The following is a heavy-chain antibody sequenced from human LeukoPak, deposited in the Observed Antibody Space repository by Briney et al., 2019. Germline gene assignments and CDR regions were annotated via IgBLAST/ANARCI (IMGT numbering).Heavy chain of an antibody. Sequence: ASVKVSCKASGYTFTSYGISWVRQAPGQGLEWMGWISAYNGNTNYAQKLQGRVTMTTDTSTSTAYMELRGLRSDDTAVYYCARDPPMRYCSGGSCLPSYYYYGMDVWGQGTTVTVSS. D-gene: IGHD2-15*01. CDR3: ARDPPMRYCSGGSCLPSYYYYGMDV. J-gene: IGHJ6*02. CDR1: GYTFTSYG. V-gene: IGHV1-18*01. CDR2: ISAYNGNT.